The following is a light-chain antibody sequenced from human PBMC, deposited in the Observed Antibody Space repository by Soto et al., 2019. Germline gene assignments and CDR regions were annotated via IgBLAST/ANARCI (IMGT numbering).Light chain of an antibody. Sequence: VLTQPPSVSGAPGQRVTISCTGSSSNIGAGYDVHWYQQLPGTAPKFLIYGNSNRPSGVPDRFSGSKSGTSASLAITGLQAEDEADYYCQSYDSSLSGWVFGGGTKVTVL. J-gene: IGLJ3*02. V-gene: IGLV1-40*01. CDR1: SSNIGAGYD. CDR2: GNS. CDR3: QSYDSSLSGWV.